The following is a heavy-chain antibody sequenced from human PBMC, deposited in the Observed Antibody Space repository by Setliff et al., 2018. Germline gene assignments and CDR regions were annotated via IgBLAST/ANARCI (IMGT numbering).Heavy chain of an antibody. V-gene: IGHV1-3*01. CDR3: ARGRIQLWKYYFDY. CDR2: INAGNGNT. J-gene: IGHJ4*02. D-gene: IGHD5-18*01. Sequence: ASVKVSCKASGYTFTSYAMHWVRQAPGQRLEWMGWINAGNGNTKYSQKFQGRVTITRDTSASTAYMELSSLRSEDTAVCYCARGRIQLWKYYFDYWGQGTLVTVSS. CDR1: GYTFTSYA.